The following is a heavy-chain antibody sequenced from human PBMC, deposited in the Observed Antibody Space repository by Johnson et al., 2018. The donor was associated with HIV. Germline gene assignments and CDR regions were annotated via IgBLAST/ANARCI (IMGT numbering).Heavy chain of an antibody. CDR2: MYIGGST. Sequence: VQLVESGGGVVRPGGSLRLSCAASGFTFDDYGMSWVRQAPGKGLEWVSVMYIGGSTYYADSVKGRFTISRDNSKNTLYLLMNSLGAEDTALYYCARAGYSNYDRAFDIWGQGTMVTVSS. V-gene: IGHV3-20*04. CDR3: ARAGYSNYDRAFDI. J-gene: IGHJ3*02. CDR1: GFTFDDYG. D-gene: IGHD4-11*01.